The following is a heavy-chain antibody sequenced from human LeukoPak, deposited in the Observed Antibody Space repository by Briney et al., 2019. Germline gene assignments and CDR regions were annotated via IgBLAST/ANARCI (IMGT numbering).Heavy chain of an antibody. Sequence: SVKVSCKASGGTFSSYAISWVRQAPGQGLEWMGGIIPIFGTANYAQKFQGRVTITTDESTSTAYMELSSLRSEDAAVYYCARDQGLAVAGRNWFDPWGQGTLVTVSS. D-gene: IGHD6-19*01. V-gene: IGHV1-69*05. CDR2: IIPIFGTA. CDR3: ARDQGLAVAGRNWFDP. J-gene: IGHJ5*02. CDR1: GGTFSSYA.